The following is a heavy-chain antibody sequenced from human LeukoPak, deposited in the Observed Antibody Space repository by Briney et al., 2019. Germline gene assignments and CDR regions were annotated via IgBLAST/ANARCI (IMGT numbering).Heavy chain of an antibody. CDR3: ARLYYDILTGYFFDY. CDR2: IYYSGST. D-gene: IGHD3-9*01. J-gene: IGHJ4*02. V-gene: IGHV4-59*01. CDR1: GGSINSYY. Sequence: SETLSLTCTVSGGSINSYYWSWIRQPPGKGLEWIGYIYYSGSTNYNPSLKSRVTISVDTSKNQFSLRLSSVTAADTAMYYCARLYYDILTGYFFDYWGQGTLVTVSS.